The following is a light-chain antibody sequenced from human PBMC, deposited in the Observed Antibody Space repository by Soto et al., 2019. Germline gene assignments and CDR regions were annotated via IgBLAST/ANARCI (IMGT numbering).Light chain of an antibody. CDR2: DAS. CDR3: QQYNSYSWT. CDR1: QSISTW. V-gene: IGKV1-5*01. J-gene: IGKJ1*01. Sequence: DIQMTQSPSTLSASVGDRVTITCRASQSISTWLAWYQQKPGKAPKLLIYDASSLESGVPSRFSGSGSGTEFTLTISSLQPDDFVTYYRQQYNSYSWTFGQGTKVDI.